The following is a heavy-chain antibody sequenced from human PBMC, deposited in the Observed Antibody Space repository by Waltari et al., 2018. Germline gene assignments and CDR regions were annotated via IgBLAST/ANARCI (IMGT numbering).Heavy chain of an antibody. CDR2: INHSGST. V-gene: IGHV4-34*01. CDR3: ARGSVKSVGRWLVEGRYYFDY. D-gene: IGHD6-19*01. Sequence: QVQLQQWGAGLLKPSETLSLTCAVYGGSFSGYYWSWIRQPPGKRLEWIGEINHSGSTNYNPSLKSRVTISVDTSKNQFSLKLSSVTAADTAVYYCARGSVKSVGRWLVEGRYYFDYWGQGTLVTVSS. J-gene: IGHJ4*02. CDR1: GGSFSGYY.